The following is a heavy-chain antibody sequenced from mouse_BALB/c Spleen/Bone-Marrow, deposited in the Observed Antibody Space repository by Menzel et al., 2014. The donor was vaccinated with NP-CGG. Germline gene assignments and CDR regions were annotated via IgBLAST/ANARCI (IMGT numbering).Heavy chain of an antibody. Sequence: DVQLQESGGGLVQPGGSLKLSCAASGFDFSRYWMSWVRQAPGKGLEWIGEINPDSSAINYTPSLKDKFIISRDNAKNTLYLQMSKVRSEDTALYYCARLNYYGNLFVWGAGTTVTVSS. CDR3: ARLNYYGNLFV. J-gene: IGHJ1*01. CDR2: INPDSSAI. CDR1: GFDFSRYW. D-gene: IGHD1-1*01. V-gene: IGHV4-1*02.